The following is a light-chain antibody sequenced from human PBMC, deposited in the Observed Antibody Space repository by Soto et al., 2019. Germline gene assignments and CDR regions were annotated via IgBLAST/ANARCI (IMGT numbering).Light chain of an antibody. V-gene: IGLV2-14*01. CDR1: SSDVGGYNY. Sequence: QSALTQPASVSGSPGQSITISCTGTSSDVGGYNYVSWYQQHPGKAPKLLIYSNNQRPSGVPDRFSGSKSGTSASLAISGLQSEEEADYYCAAWDDSLNGRVFGGGTKVTV. J-gene: IGLJ3*02. CDR2: SNN. CDR3: AAWDDSLNGRV.